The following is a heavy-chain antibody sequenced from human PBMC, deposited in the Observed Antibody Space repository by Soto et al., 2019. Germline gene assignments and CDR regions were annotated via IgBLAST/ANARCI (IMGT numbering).Heavy chain of an antibody. D-gene: IGHD2-15*01. V-gene: IGHV4-34*01. Sequence: QVQLQQWGAGLLKPTETLSLICAVYGGSFSGYCWSWIRQPPGKGLEWIGEINHSGSTNYNPSLKSRVTVSVDTTKNQFSLKLRSVTAADTALYYCARVSSRYCSGGRCYPDIQIFDYWGQGILVTVS. J-gene: IGHJ4*02. CDR2: INHSGST. CDR3: ARVSSRYCSGGRCYPDIQIFDY. CDR1: GGSFSGYC.